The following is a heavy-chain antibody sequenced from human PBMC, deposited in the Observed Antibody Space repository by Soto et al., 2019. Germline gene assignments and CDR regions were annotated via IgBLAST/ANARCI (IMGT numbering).Heavy chain of an antibody. D-gene: IGHD6-25*01. J-gene: IGHJ4*02. CDR3: ARGQVRLRSLGY. CDR2: INHSGST. CDR1: GGSFSGYY. Sequence: PSETLSLTCAVYGGSFSGYYWSWIRQPPGKGLEWIGEINHSGSTNYNPSLKSRVTISVDTSKNQFSLKLSSVTAADTAVYYCARGQVRLRSLGYWGQGTLVTVSS. V-gene: IGHV4-34*01.